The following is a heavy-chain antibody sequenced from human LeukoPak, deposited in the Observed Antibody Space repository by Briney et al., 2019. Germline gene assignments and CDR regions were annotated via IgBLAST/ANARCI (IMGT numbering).Heavy chain of an antibody. D-gene: IGHD3-22*01. CDR2: IYSGGST. CDR3: ASGGGYYDSSGYPYNWFDP. Sequence: TGGSLRLSCAVSGFTVSSNYMSWVRQAPGKGLEWVSVIYSGGSTYYADSVKGRFTISRDNSKNALYLQMNSLRAEDTAVYYCASGGGYYDSSGYPYNWFDPWGQGTLVTVSS. CDR1: GFTVSSNY. J-gene: IGHJ5*02. V-gene: IGHV3-53*01.